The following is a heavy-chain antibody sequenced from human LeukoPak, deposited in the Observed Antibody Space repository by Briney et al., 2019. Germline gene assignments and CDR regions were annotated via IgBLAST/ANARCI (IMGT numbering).Heavy chain of an antibody. J-gene: IGHJ4*02. CDR1: GVSISSSNSY. CDR3: ASTHYAYYDILTGYSGDY. D-gene: IGHD3-9*01. CDR2: IYYSGNT. V-gene: IGHV4-39*07. Sequence: SETLSLTCTVSGVSISSSNSYWGWIRQPPGKGLEWIGSIYYSGNTYYNPSLKSRVTISVDTSKNQFSLKLSSVTAADTAVYYCASTHYAYYDILTGYSGDYWGQGTLVTVSS.